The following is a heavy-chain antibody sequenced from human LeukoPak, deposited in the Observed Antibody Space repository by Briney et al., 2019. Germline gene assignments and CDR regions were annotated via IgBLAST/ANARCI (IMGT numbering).Heavy chain of an antibody. CDR2: ISSSASTI. D-gene: IGHD6-13*01. V-gene: IGHV3-48*04. CDR3: ASHAVEYSSSWYSGYFDY. Sequence: GRSLRLSCAASGFTFSSYGMHWVRQAPGKGLEWVSYISSSASTIYYADSVKGRFTISRDNAKNSLYLQMNSLRAEDTAVYYCASHAVEYSSSWYSGYFDYWGQGTLVTVSS. J-gene: IGHJ4*02. CDR1: GFTFSSYG.